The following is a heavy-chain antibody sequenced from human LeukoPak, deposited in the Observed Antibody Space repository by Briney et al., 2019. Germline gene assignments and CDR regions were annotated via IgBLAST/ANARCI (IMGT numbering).Heavy chain of an antibody. CDR1: GDSVSSNSAA. CDR3: ARSTGPIDY. Sequence: SQTLSLTCAISGDSVSSNSAAWHWIRQSPSRGLEWLVRTYYRSKWSTYYAVSVKSRISINRDTSKNQISLQLNSVTPEDTAVYYCARSTGPIDYWGQGTLVTVSS. J-gene: IGHJ4*02. CDR2: TYYRSKWST. V-gene: IGHV6-1*01. D-gene: IGHD1-1*01.